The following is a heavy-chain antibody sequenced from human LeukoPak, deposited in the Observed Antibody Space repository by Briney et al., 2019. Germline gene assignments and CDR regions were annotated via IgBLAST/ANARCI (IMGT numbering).Heavy chain of an antibody. Sequence: SQTLSLTCTVSGGSISSGGYCWSWIRQPPGKGLEWIGNIHYTASTPYNPSLKTRITISVDTSKSQFSLYPRSATAADTALYFCARDPVASYF. CDR1: GGSISSGGYC. CDR3: ARDPVASYF. D-gene: IGHD4-23*01. CDR2: IHYTAST. V-gene: IGHV4-31*03. J-gene: IGHJ1*01.